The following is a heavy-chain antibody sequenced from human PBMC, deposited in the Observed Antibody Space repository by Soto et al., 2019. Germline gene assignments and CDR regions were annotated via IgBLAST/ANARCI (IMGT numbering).Heavy chain of an antibody. CDR1: GGSISSGGYS. D-gene: IGHD2-8*02. V-gene: IGHV4-30-2*01. J-gene: IGHJ4*02. CDR3: AREKITGLFDY. CDR2: IYHSGST. Sequence: SETLSLTCAVSGGSISSGGYSWSWIRQPPGKGLEWIGYIYHSGSTYYNPSLKSRVTISVDTSKNQFSLKLTSVTAADTAVYYCAREKITGLFDYWGQGTLVPVPS.